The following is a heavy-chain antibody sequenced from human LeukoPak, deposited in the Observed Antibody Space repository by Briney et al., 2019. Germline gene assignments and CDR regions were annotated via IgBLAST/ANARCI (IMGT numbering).Heavy chain of an antibody. V-gene: IGHV3-23*01. CDR2: ISNNGGYT. Sequence: GGSLRLSCAASGFTFSSYAMHWVRQAPGKGLEWVAAISNNGGYTYYADSVQGRFTISRDNSKSTLCLQMNSLRAEDTAVYYCAKQLGYCSDGSCYFPYWGQGTLVTVSS. D-gene: IGHD2-15*01. CDR3: AKQLGYCSDGSCYFPY. J-gene: IGHJ4*02. CDR1: GFTFSSYA.